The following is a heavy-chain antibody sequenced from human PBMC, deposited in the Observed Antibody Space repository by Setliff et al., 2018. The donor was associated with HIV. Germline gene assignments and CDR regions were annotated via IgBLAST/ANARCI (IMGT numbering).Heavy chain of an antibody. CDR1: DGSFSSDY. Sequence: SETLSLTCTVSDGSFSSDYWTWIRQTPGKGLEWIGYIYYSGSTNYNPSLKSRVTISVDTSKNQFSLKLSSVTAADTAVYYCARVIMAVAGTPYHFWFDPWGQGTLVTVSS. CDR3: ARVIMAVAGTPYHFWFDP. J-gene: IGHJ5*02. V-gene: IGHV4-59*08. CDR2: IYYSGST. D-gene: IGHD6-19*01.